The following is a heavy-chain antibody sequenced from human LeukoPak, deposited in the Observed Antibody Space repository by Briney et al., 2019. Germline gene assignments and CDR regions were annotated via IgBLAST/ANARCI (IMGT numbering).Heavy chain of an antibody. Sequence: SVKVSCTTSGGTFSNHAISWVRQAPGQGLEWMGGFTPVFGRAIYAQKFQGRVTITTDESASTAYMELSALTSDDTAVYYCARGRRDPGAGAGVDYYYFYMDVWGKGTTVTVSS. D-gene: IGHD6-19*01. J-gene: IGHJ6*03. V-gene: IGHV1-69*05. CDR1: GGTFSNHA. CDR3: ARGRRDPGAGAGVDYYYFYMDV. CDR2: FTPVFGRA.